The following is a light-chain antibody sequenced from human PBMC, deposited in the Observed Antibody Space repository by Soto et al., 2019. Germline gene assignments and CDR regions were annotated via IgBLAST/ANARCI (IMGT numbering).Light chain of an antibody. CDR2: AAS. CDR1: QSISSY. Sequence: DIPMTQSPSSLSASVVDRVTITCRASQSISSYLNWYQQKPVKAPKLLIYAASSLQSGVPSRFSGSGSGTDFTLTISSLQPEDFATYYCQQSYSTPRTFGHGTKVDIK. V-gene: IGKV1-39*01. CDR3: QQSYSTPRT. J-gene: IGKJ1*01.